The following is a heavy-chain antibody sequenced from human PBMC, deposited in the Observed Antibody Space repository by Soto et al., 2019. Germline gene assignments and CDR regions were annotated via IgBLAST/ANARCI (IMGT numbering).Heavy chain of an antibody. J-gene: IGHJ6*02. D-gene: IGHD3-10*01. CDR2: INPNSGGT. V-gene: IGHV1-2*02. CDR1: GYTFTGYY. Sequence: VASVKVSCKASGYTFTGYYMHWVRQAPGQGLEWMGWINPNSGGTNYAQKFQGRVTMTRDTSISTAYMELSRLRSDDTAVYYCASGYYHGSGSYYTLDVWGQGTTVTVSS. CDR3: ASGYYHGSGSYYTLDV.